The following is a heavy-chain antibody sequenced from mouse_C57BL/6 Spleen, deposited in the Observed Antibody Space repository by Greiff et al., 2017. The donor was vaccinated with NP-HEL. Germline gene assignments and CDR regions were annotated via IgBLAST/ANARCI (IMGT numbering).Heavy chain of an antibody. J-gene: IGHJ4*01. CDR2: INPNNGGT. CDR1: GYTFTDYY. Sequence: EVQLQQSGPELVKPGASVKISCKASGYTFTDYYMNWVKQSHGKSLEWIGDINPNNGGTSYNQKFKGKATLTVDKSSSTAYMELRSLTSEDSAVYYCARGSSYAMDYWGQRTSVTVSS. V-gene: IGHV1-26*01. CDR3: ARGSSYAMDY.